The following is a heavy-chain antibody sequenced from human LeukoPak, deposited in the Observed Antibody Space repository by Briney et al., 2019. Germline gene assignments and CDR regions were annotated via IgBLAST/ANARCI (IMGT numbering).Heavy chain of an antibody. J-gene: IGHJ4*02. Sequence: SETLSLTCTVSGGSISSSSYYWGWIRQPPGKGLEWIGSIYYSGSTYYSPSLKSRVTISVDTSKNQFSLKLISVTAADTAVYYCARAYLPYYYDAADLVSYFDYWGQGTLVTVSS. V-gene: IGHV4-39*07. CDR3: ARAYLPYYYDAADLVSYFDY. CDR1: GGSISSSSYY. D-gene: IGHD3-22*01. CDR2: IYYSGST.